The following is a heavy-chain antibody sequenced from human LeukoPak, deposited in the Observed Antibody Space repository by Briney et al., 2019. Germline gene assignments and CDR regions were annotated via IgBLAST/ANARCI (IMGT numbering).Heavy chain of an antibody. Sequence: SVKVSCKASGGTFSSYAISWVRQAPGQGLEWMGGIIPIFGTANYAQKFQGRVTITADESTSTAYMELSSLRSEDTAVYYCARGGHYYDSSGYYWSGGYWGQGTLVTVPS. D-gene: IGHD3-22*01. V-gene: IGHV1-69*13. CDR1: GGTFSSYA. CDR3: ARGGHYYDSSGYYWSGGY. J-gene: IGHJ4*02. CDR2: IIPIFGTA.